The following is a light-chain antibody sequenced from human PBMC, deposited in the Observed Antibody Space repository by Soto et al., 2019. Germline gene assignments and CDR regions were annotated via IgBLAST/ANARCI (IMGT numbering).Light chain of an antibody. Sequence: QPVLTQPPSASGAPGQRITISCSGTFSNIGNNFVYWYRQLPGTAPKLLIHRNDQRPSGVPDRFSGSKSGTSASLAISGLRSEDEADYYCATWDDSLSGVVFGGGTKLTVL. J-gene: IGLJ2*01. V-gene: IGLV1-47*01. CDR3: ATWDDSLSGVV. CDR1: FSNIGNNF. CDR2: RND.